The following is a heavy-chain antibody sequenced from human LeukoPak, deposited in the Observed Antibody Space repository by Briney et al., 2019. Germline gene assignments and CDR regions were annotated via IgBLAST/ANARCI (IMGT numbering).Heavy chain of an antibody. CDR2: MYYSGST. Sequence: SETLSLTCTVSGVSISSGDYYWGWIRQPPGKGLEWIAYMYYSGSTYYNPSLKSRVTISVDTSKNQFSLKLSSVTAADTAVYYCARASIAGTRFDPWGQGTLVTVSS. CDR3: ARASIAGTRFDP. V-gene: IGHV4-30-4*01. D-gene: IGHD1-20*01. J-gene: IGHJ5*02. CDR1: GVSISSGDYY.